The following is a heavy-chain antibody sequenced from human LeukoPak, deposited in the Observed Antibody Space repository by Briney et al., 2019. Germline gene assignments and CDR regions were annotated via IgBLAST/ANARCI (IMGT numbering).Heavy chain of an antibody. CDR1: GGSFSGYY. V-gene: IGHV4-34*01. D-gene: IGHD3-10*01. CDR3: ARDSVVRGATFDY. J-gene: IGHJ4*02. Sequence: SETLSLTCAVYGGSFSGYYWSWIRQPPGKGLEWIGEINHSGSTNYNPSLKSRVTISVDTSKNQFSLKLSSVTAADTVVYYCARDSVVRGATFDYWGQGTLVTVSS. CDR2: INHSGST.